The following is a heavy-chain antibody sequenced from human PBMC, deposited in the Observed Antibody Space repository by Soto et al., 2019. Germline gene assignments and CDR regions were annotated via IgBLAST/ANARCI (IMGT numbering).Heavy chain of an antibody. Sequence: LRLSCAASGFTFTAYGMGWVRQAPGKGLEWVAVISYDGSNKYYAASVKGRFTVSRDNSNYMLHLQVNSLTPDDTAVYYCARALGYHYGDRAHYYGLDVWGQGTTVTVSS. CDR3: ARALGYHYGDRAHYYGLDV. D-gene: IGHD5-18*01. CDR2: ISYDGSNK. J-gene: IGHJ6*02. CDR1: GFTFTAYG. V-gene: IGHV3-30-3*01.